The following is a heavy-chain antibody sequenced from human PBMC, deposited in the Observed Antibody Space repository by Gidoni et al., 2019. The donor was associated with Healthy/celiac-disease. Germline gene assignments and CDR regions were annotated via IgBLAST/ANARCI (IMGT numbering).Heavy chain of an antibody. CDR2: INHSGST. J-gene: IGHJ1*01. Sequence: QVQLQQWGAGLLKPSETLSLTCAVYGGSFSGYYWSWLRQPPGKGLEWIGEINHSGSTNYNPSLKSRVTISVDTSKNQFALKLSSVTAADTAVYYCAREWGAVGATKLRYFQHWGQGTLVTVSS. CDR1: GGSFSGYY. D-gene: IGHD1-26*01. CDR3: AREWGAVGATKLRYFQH. V-gene: IGHV4-34*01.